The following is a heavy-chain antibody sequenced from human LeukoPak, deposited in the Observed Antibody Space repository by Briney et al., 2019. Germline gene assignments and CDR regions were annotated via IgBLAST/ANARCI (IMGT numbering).Heavy chain of an antibody. CDR1: GFTFSSYA. J-gene: IGHJ6*03. CDR3: AKLVSGSYVYYYYYMDV. V-gene: IGHV3-23*01. CDR2: ISGSGGST. D-gene: IGHD1-26*01. Sequence: PGGSLRLSCAASGFTFSSYAMSWVRQAPGKGLEWVSAISGSGGSTYYADSVKGRFTISRDNSKNTLYLQMNSLRAEDTAVYYCAKLVSGSYVYYYYYMDVWGKGTTITVSS.